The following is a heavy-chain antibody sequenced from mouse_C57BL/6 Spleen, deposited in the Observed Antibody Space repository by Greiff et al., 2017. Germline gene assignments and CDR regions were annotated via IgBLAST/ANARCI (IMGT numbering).Heavy chain of an antibody. CDR1: GFTFSDYG. V-gene: IGHV5-17*01. CDR2: IRSGSSTI. CDR3: ARAWTSDY. J-gene: IGHJ2*01. Sequence: EVKLVESGGGLVKPGGSLKLSCAASGFTFSDYGMHWVRQAPEKGLEWVAYIRSGSSTINYAETVQGRFTISRDKAKNTLFLQMAILRSEDTAMYYCARAWTSDYWGQGTTLTVSS.